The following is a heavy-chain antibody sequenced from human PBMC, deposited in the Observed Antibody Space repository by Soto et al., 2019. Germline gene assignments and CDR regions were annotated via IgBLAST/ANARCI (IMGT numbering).Heavy chain of an antibody. Sequence: PSETLSLTCSVSGGSISSGDYYWSWIRQHPGKGLEWIGYMYNSVSTYYNPSLKSRVTISVDKSKNQFSLKLGSVTAADTAVYYCSRDPQYWGQGTLVTVSS. CDR2: MYNSVST. CDR3: SRDPQY. V-gene: IGHV4-31*03. CDR1: GGSISSGDYY. J-gene: IGHJ4*02.